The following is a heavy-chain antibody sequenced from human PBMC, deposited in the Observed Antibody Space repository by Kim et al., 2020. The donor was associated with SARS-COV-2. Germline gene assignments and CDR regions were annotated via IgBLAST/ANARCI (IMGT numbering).Heavy chain of an antibody. CDR3: AKDPSTVAGVDY. J-gene: IGHJ4*02. D-gene: IGHD4-17*01. V-gene: IGHV3-23*01. Sequence: YYADSVKGRFTISRDNAKNTLYLQMNSLRAEDTAVYYCAKDPSTVAGVDYWGQGTLVTVSS.